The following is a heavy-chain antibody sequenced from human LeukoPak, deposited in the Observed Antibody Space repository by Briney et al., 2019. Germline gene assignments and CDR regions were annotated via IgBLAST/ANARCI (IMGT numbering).Heavy chain of an antibody. CDR1: GFTFSSYS. Sequence: PGGSLRLSCAASGFTFSSYSMNWVRQAPGKGLEWVSSISSSSSYIYYADSVKGRFTISRDNAKSSLYLQMNSLRAEDTAVYYCARVDFSKVPYYMDVWGKGTTVTVSS. CDR2: ISSSSSYI. D-gene: IGHD3/OR15-3a*01. J-gene: IGHJ6*03. CDR3: ARVDFSKVPYYMDV. V-gene: IGHV3-21*01.